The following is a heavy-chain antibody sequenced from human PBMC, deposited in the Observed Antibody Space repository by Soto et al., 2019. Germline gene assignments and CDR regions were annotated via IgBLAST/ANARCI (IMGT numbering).Heavy chain of an antibody. V-gene: IGHV3-30-3*01. Sequence: GGSLRLSCAASGFTFSSYAMHWVRQAPGKGLEWVAVISYDGSNKYYADSVKGRFTISRDNSKNTLYLQMNSLRAEDTAVYYCARDWTLPAVIDYWGQGTLVTVSS. D-gene: IGHD2-2*01. CDR3: ARDWTLPAVIDY. J-gene: IGHJ4*02. CDR1: GFTFSSYA. CDR2: ISYDGSNK.